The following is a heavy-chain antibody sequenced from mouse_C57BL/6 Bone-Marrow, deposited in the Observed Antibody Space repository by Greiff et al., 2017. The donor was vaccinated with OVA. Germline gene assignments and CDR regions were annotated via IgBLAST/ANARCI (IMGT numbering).Heavy chain of an antibody. D-gene: IGHD2-10*01. CDR2: ISGGGGNT. CDR3: ARDLLHFDY. J-gene: IGHJ2*01. V-gene: IGHV5-9*01. CDR1: GFTFSSYT. Sequence: EVQVVESGGGLVKPGGSLKLSCAASGFTFSSYTMSWVRQTPEKRLEWVATISGGGGNTYYPDSVKGRFTISRDNAKNTLYLQMSSLRSEDTALYYCARDLLHFDYWGQGTTLTVSS.